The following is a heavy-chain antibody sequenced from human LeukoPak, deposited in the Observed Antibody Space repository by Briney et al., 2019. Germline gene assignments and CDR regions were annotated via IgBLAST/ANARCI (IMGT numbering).Heavy chain of an antibody. J-gene: IGHJ3*02. CDR3: ASPRALYCSSTSCQIPNGAFDI. V-gene: IGHV1-69*02. D-gene: IGHD2-2*01. CDR2: IIPILGIA. Sequence: ASVKVSCKASGGTFSSYTISWVRQAPGQGLEWMGRIIPILGIANYAQKFQGRVTITADKSTSTAYMELSSLRSEDTAVYYCASPRALYCSSTSCQIPNGAFDIWGQGTMVTVSS. CDR1: GGTFSSYT.